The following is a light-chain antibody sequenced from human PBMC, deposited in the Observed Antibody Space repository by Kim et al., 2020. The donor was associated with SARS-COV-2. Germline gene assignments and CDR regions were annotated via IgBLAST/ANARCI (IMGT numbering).Light chain of an antibody. Sequence: DIQLTQSPSFLSASVGDRVIITCRASQGISSYLAWYQQKPGKAPNLLIFAASTLQSGVPSRFSGSGSGTEFTLTISSLQPEDFATYYCQQLDTYPITFGQGTRLEIK. V-gene: IGKV1-9*01. CDR1: QGISSY. J-gene: IGKJ5*01. CDR3: QQLDTYPIT. CDR2: AAS.